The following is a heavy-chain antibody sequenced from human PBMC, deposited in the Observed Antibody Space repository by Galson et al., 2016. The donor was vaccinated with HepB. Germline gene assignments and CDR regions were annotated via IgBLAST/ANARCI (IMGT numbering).Heavy chain of an antibody. V-gene: IGHV2-5*02. CDR3: AHTHYEILNGLLSAVGYFAY. CDR2: IYWDDDK. CDR1: GFSLSTSGVG. D-gene: IGHD3-9*01. Sequence: PALVKPPQTLTLTCTFSGFSLSTSGVGVGWIRQPPGKALEWLALIYWDDDKRYSPSLKSRLTITKDTSKNQVVLTMTNMDPVDTATYYCAHTHYEILNGLLSAVGYFAYWGQGTLVTVSS. J-gene: IGHJ4*02.